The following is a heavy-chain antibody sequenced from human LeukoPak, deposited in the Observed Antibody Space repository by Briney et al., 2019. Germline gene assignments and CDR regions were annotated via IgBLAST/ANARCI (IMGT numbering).Heavy chain of an antibody. CDR1: GYTFTGYY. D-gene: IGHD3-10*01. Sequence: ASLKVSCKASGYTFTGYYMHRVRQAPGQGLGWMGWINPNSGGTNYAQKFQGRVTMTRDTSTSTAYMELSRLRSDDTAVYYCAREVVTMVRGVSGPFDYGGQGTLVTVS. CDR3: AREVVTMVRGVSGPFDY. V-gene: IGHV1-2*02. J-gene: IGHJ4*02. CDR2: INPNSGGT.